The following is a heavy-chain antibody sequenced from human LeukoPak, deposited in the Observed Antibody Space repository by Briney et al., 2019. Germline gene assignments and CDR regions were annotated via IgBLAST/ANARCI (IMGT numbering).Heavy chain of an antibody. CDR1: GFTFSSYA. CDR3: VKEAGYSSSWSDYSDY. D-gene: IGHD6-13*01. CDR2: ISSNGGST. Sequence: GGSLRLSCSASGFTFSSYAMNWVRQAPGKGPEYVSAISSNGGSTYYADSVKGRFSISRDNSKNTLYLQMSSLRAEDTAVYYCVKEAGYSSSWSDYSDYWGQGTLVTVSS. V-gene: IGHV3-64D*09. J-gene: IGHJ4*02.